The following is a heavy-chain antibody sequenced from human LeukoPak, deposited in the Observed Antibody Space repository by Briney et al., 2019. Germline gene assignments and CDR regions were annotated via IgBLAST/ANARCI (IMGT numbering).Heavy chain of an antibody. D-gene: IGHD2-2*01. J-gene: IGHJ4*02. V-gene: IGHV1-2*02. CDR1: GYTFTGYY. Sequence: ASVKASCKASGYTFTGYYMHWVRQAPGQGLEWMGWINPNSGGTNYAQKFQGRVTMTRDTSISTAYMELSRLRSDDTAVYYCARDRGYCSSTSCYPRKLFDYWGQGTLVTVSS. CDR3: ARDRGYCSSTSCYPRKLFDY. CDR2: INPNSGGT.